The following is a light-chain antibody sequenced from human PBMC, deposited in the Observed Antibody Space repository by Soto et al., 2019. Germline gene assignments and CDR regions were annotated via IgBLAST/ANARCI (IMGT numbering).Light chain of an antibody. CDR1: QGIRSW. CDR3: QKSDSTPWT. Sequence: IQMTQSPSSVSASVGDRVTITCRASQGIRSWLAWYQQKPGKAPKLLVYSASSLQSGVPSRFSGSGSGTNFTLTISDLQPEDFTTYYCQKSDSTPWTFGQGTKVDI. J-gene: IGKJ1*01. V-gene: IGKV1-12*01. CDR2: SAS.